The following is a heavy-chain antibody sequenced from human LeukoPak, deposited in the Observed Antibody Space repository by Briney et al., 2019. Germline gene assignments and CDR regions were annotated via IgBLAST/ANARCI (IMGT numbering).Heavy chain of an antibody. CDR3: ASRGGSGSSGNWFDP. V-gene: IGHV4-30-2*01. D-gene: IGHD3-10*01. J-gene: IGHJ5*02. Sequence: SETLSLTCAVSGGSISSGGYSWSWIRQPPGKGLEWIGYICHSGSTYYNPSLKSRVTISVDRSKNQFSLKLSSVTAADTAVYYCASRGGSGSSGNWFDPWGQGTLVTVSS. CDR1: GGSISSGGYS. CDR2: ICHSGST.